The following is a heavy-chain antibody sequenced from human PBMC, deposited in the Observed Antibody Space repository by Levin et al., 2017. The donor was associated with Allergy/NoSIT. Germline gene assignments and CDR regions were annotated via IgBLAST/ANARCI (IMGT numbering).Heavy chain of an antibody. CDR3: AKDSNTAMVFY. J-gene: IGHJ4*02. Sequence: GGSLRLSCAASGFTFSRSGMHWVRQAPGKGLEWVAVISYDGSNKYYADSVKGRFTISRDNSKNTLYLQMNSLRAEDTAVYYCAKDSNTAMVFYWGQGTLVTVSS. D-gene: IGHD5-18*01. CDR1: GFTFSRSG. CDR2: ISYDGSNK. V-gene: IGHV3-30*18.